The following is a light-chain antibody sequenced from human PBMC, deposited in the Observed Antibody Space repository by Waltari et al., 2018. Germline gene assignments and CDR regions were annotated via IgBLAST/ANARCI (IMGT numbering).Light chain of an antibody. CDR2: WTS. J-gene: IGKJ3*01. Sequence: DIVMTQSPDSLAVSLGERATINCKSSQSVLYSSNNKNYLAWYQQKQGPPPKVLFYWTSTRESGVPDRFSGSGSGTDFTLTISSLQAEDVAVYYCQQHYSSPFTFGPGTKVDIK. V-gene: IGKV4-1*01. CDR3: QQHYSSPFT. CDR1: QSVLYSSNNKNY.